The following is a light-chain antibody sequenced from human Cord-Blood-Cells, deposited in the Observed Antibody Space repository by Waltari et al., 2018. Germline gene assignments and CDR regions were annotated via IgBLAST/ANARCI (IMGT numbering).Light chain of an antibody. Sequence: YEQTQTPTVSVSPGETARTTCSEDELTKQYANWYQQKPRQAPVLVIYKDSERPSGIHEQFPGSSSGTTVTLTIGGDQAEDEAAYYCQSADSSGTYVVCGGGTELTVL. CDR3: QSADSSGTYVV. CDR2: KDS. J-gene: IGLJ2*01. CDR1: ELTKQY. V-gene: IGLV3-25*02.